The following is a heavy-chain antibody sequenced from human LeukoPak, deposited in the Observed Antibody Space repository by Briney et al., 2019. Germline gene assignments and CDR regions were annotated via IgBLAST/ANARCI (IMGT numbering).Heavy chain of an antibody. Sequence: ASVKVSCKTSGYRFTDYYLHWVRQAPGQGPEWMGFINPYNGDKHSAQAFQGRVPLTWDTSISTAYMELSDLKPHDTALYYCARDRSNWAFHYWGQGTLVTVSS. CDR3: ARDRSNWAFHY. CDR2: INPYNGDK. J-gene: IGHJ4*02. V-gene: IGHV1-2*02. D-gene: IGHD1-1*01. CDR1: GYRFTDYY.